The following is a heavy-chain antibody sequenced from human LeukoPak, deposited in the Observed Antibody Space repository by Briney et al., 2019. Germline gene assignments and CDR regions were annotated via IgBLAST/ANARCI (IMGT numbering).Heavy chain of an antibody. CDR3: ARRPIVVVPAATGGRYYYYYYYMDV. V-gene: IGHV4-34*01. CDR2: INHSGST. CDR1: GGSFSGYY. D-gene: IGHD2-2*01. J-gene: IGHJ6*03. Sequence: SETLYLTCAVHGGSFSGYYWSWIRQPPGKGLEWIGEINHSGSTNYNPSLKSRVTISVDTSKNQFSLKLSSVTAADTAVYYCARRPIVVVPAATGGRYYYYYYYMDVWGKGTTVTISS.